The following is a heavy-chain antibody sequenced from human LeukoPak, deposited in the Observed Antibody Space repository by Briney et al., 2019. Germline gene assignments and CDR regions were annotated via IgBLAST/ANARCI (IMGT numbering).Heavy chain of an antibody. D-gene: IGHD3-10*02. Sequence: GSLRLSCAASGFTFSSYEMNWVRQAPGKGLEWVSYISSSGSTIYYADSVKGRFTITRDNAKNSLYLQMNSLRAEDTAVYYCAELGITMIGGVWGKGTTVTISS. J-gene: IGHJ6*04. CDR3: AELGITMIGGV. V-gene: IGHV3-48*03. CDR1: GFTFSSYE. CDR2: ISSSGSTI.